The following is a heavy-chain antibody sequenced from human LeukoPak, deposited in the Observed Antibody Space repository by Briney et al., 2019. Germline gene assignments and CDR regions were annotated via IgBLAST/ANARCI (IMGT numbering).Heavy chain of an antibody. CDR2: INTDGSST. D-gene: IGHD5-18*01. CDR1: GFTFSSYW. Sequence: PGGSLRLSCAASGFTFSSYWMHWVRQAPGKGLVWVSRINTDGSSTSYADSVKGRFTISRDNAKNTLYLQMNSLKTEDTAVYYCTRHGRYNNGYQGFDYWGQGILVIVSS. V-gene: IGHV3-74*01. J-gene: IGHJ4*02. CDR3: TRHGRYNNGYQGFDY.